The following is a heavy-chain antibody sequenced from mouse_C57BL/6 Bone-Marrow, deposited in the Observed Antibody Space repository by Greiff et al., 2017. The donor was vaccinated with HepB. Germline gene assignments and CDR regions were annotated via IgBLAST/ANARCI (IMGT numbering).Heavy chain of an antibody. Sequence: VQLQQSGAELARPGASVKLSCKASGYTFTSYGISWVKQRTGQGLEWIGEIYPRSGTTYYNEKFKGKATLTADKSSSTAYMELRSLTSEDSAVYFCASPRDSSAYWGQGTLVTVSA. J-gene: IGHJ3*01. CDR1: GYTFTSYG. CDR3: ASPRDSSAY. D-gene: IGHD3-2*02. CDR2: IYPRSGTT. V-gene: IGHV1-81*01.